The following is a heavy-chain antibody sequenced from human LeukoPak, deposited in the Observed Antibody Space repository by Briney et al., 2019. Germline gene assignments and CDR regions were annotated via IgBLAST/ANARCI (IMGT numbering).Heavy chain of an antibody. CDR3: ARDGYSGYDWRGDNWFDP. V-gene: IGHV3-7*03. J-gene: IGHJ5*02. CDR2: IKQDGSEK. Sequence: GGSLRLSCAASGFTFSSYWMSWVRQAPGKGLEWVANIKQDGSEKYYVDSVKGRFTISRDNARNSLYLQMNSLRAEDTAVYYCARDGYSGYDWRGDNWFDPWGQGTLVTVSS. CDR1: GFTFSSYW. D-gene: IGHD5-12*01.